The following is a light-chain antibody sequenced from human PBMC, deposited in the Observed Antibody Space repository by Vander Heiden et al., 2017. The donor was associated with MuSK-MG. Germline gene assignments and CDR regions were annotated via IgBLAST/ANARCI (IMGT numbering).Light chain of an antibody. Sequence: DIHTTQSPPTLSASAADRVTITCRSSQSISSWLAWYQQKPGKAPKLLIYKASSLESGVPSRFSGSGSGTEFTLTISSLHPDDFATYYCQQNNSYSYIFGQGTKLEIK. V-gene: IGKV1-5*03. CDR3: QQNNSYSYI. J-gene: IGKJ2*01. CDR2: KAS. CDR1: QSISSW.